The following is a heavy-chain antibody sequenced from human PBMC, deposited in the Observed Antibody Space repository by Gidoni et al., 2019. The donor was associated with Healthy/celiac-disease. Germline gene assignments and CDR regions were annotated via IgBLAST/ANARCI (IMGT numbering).Heavy chain of an antibody. CDR3: ARDRRAYYYDSSGYPDTKVDY. V-gene: IGHV3-11*01. J-gene: IGHJ4*02. CDR2: ISSSVSTI. D-gene: IGHD3-22*01. CDR1: GFTFSDYY. Sequence: QVQLVESGGGLVKPGGSLRLSCAASGFTFSDYYMSWIRQAPGKGLGWVSYISSSVSTIYYADSVKGRFTISRDNAKNSLYLQMNSLRAEDTAVYYCARDRRAYYYDSSGYPDTKVDYWGQGTLVTVSS.